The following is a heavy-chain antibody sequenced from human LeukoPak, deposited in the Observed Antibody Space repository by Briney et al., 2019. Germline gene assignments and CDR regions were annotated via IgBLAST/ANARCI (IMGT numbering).Heavy chain of an antibody. CDR2: IDYRGRT. V-gene: IGHV4-39*01. CDR1: GDSISSSNFH. D-gene: IGHD5-18*01. Sequence: SETLSLTCSVSGDSISSSNFHWGWIRPPPGKGLEWIGTIDYRGRTFYNPSLNNRVTISADTSRNQLSLKLSSVTATDTAIYYCVRRVNTYGGWFDRWGQGALVTVSS. CDR3: VRRVNTYGGWFDR. J-gene: IGHJ5*02.